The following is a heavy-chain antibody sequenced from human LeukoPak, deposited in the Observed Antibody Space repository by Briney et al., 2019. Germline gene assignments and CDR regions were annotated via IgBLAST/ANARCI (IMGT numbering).Heavy chain of an antibody. CDR2: NNPKRGGA. D-gene: IGHD1-26*01. J-gene: IGHJ3*01. CDR1: GYSFRDDY. CDR3: AGDDASDPSASFDL. V-gene: IGHV1-2*02. Sequence: ASVKVSCKASGYSFRDDYIYWMRQAPGQGLEWVGWNNPKRGGAKYAQKFQGRVTMTGDTSINTAYMELSSLRSDDTAVYYCAGDDASDPSASFDLWGQGTLVTVSS.